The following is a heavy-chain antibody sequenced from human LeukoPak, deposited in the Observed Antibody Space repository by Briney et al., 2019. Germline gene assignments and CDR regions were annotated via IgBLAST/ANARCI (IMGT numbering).Heavy chain of an antibody. CDR3: ARDLSLSYSSGWSSPIPFDY. Sequence: SETLSLTCAVYGGSFSGYYWSWIRQPPGKGLEWIGSIYYSGSTYYNPSLKSRVTISVDTSKNQFSLKLSSVTAADTAVYYCARDLSLSYSSGWSSPIPFDYWGQGTLVTVSS. CDR1: GGSFSGYY. CDR2: IYYSGST. D-gene: IGHD6-19*01. V-gene: IGHV4-34*01. J-gene: IGHJ4*02.